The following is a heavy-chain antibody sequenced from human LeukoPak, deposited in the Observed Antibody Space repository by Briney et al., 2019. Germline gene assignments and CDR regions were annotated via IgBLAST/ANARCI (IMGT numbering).Heavy chain of an antibody. J-gene: IGHJ5*02. V-gene: IGHV3-48*04. Sequence: GGSLRLSCAASGYTFSTYSMSWVRQAPGKGLEWLSYTSSGSSNIYYADSVKGRFTISRDDAKNSLYLQMNSLRAEDTAVYYCARVSRFALPDPWGQGTLVTVSS. CDR2: TSSGSSNI. CDR3: ARVSRFALPDP. CDR1: GYTFSTYS.